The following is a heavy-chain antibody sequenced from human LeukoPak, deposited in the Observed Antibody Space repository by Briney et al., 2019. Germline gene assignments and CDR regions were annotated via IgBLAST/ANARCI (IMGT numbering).Heavy chain of an antibody. CDR1: GYTLTELS. Sequence: GASVKVSCKVSGYTLTELSMHWVRQAPGKGLEWMGGFDPEDGETIYAQKFQGRVTMTEDTSTDTAYMELSSLRSEDTAVYYCATGLWSTSFLSTDYYYYGMDVWGQGTTVTVSS. CDR2: FDPEDGET. J-gene: IGHJ6*02. CDR3: ATGLWSTSFLSTDYYYYGMDV. V-gene: IGHV1-24*01. D-gene: IGHD2-2*01.